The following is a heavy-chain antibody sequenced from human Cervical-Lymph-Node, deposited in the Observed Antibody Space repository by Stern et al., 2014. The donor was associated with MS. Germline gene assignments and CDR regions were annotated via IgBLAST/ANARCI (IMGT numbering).Heavy chain of an antibody. CDR1: GYSFSDYY. D-gene: IGHD2-15*01. CDR2: LNPKSGGT. J-gene: IGHJ5*02. Sequence: QVKLVQSGAEVKKPAASVKVSCTTSGYSFSDYYIELVRQAPGQGLDWMGWLNPKSGGTKYAQKFQGRVPMTRDTSITSVYIEHTSLRSDDTAVYYCGRGGRLLCRRFPCYDDTNWFDTWARGPWSPSPQ. CDR3: GRGGRLLCRRFPCYDDTNWFDT. V-gene: IGHV1-2*02.